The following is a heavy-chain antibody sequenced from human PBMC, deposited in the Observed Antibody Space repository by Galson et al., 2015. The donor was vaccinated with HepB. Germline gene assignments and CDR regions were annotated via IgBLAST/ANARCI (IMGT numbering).Heavy chain of an antibody. CDR2: ISGSGGRT. J-gene: IGHJ6*03. CDR1: GFTFSNYA. V-gene: IGHV3-23*01. CDR3: AKGPDYYYMDV. Sequence: LRLSCAASGFTFSNYAMSWVRQAPWKGLEWVSTISGSGGRTGYADSVKGRFTISRDNSKNTLFLQMNGLRAEDTAVYYCAKGPDYYYMDVWGKGTTVTVSS.